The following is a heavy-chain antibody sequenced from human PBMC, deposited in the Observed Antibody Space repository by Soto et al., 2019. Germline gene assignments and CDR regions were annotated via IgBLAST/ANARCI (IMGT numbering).Heavy chain of an antibody. CDR3: ARGVVGLRKTYYYDSSGYYLFDY. CDR1: GGSISSGGYY. D-gene: IGHD3-22*01. J-gene: IGHJ4*02. Sequence: QVQLQESGPGLVKPSQTLSLTCTVSGGSISSGGYYWSWIRQHPGKGLEWIGYIYYSGSTYYNPXXQAXDIISVDTSKNQXFLXLXSVTAADTAVYYCARGVVGLRKTYYYDSSGYYLFDYWGQGTLVTVSS. V-gene: IGHV4-31*01. CDR2: IYYSGST.